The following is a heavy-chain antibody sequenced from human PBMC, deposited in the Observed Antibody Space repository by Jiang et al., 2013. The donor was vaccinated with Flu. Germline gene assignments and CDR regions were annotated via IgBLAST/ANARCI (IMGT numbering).Heavy chain of an antibody. Sequence: WMGWINPNSGGTNYAQKFQGWVTMTRDTSISTAYMELSRLRSDDTAVYYCARDIDASRDMVVGGPYGMDVWGQGTTVTVSS. D-gene: IGHD2-21*01. J-gene: IGHJ6*02. V-gene: IGHV1-2*04. CDR3: ARDIDASRDMVVGGPYGMDV. CDR2: INPNSGGT.